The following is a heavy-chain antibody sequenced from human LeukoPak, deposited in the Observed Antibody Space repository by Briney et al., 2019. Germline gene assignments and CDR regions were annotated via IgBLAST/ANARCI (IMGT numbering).Heavy chain of an antibody. V-gene: IGHV1-2*06. CDR3: ARGYCSGGTCYLVENWFDP. D-gene: IGHD2-15*01. CDR1: GYTFTGYY. J-gene: IGHJ5*02. Sequence: GASAKVSCKASGYTFTGYYMYWVRQAPGQGLEWMGRINPNSGGTDYAQNFQGRVTMTRDTSISTAYMELSRLRSDDTAVYCCARGYCSGGTCYLVENWFDPWGQGTLVTVSS. CDR2: INPNSGGT.